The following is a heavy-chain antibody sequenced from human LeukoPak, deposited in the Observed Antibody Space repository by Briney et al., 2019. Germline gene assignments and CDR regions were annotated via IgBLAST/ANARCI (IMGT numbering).Heavy chain of an antibody. V-gene: IGHV3-21*01. CDR1: GFTCSSYS. J-gene: IGHJ4*02. CDR2: ISSSSCYI. D-gene: IGHD3-10*01. CDR3: AGDGRFGGSVFDS. Sequence: PGGSLRLSCAASGFTCSSYSMNWVRQAPGEGLEWVSSISSSSCYIYYADSVKGRFTISRDNAENSLYLQVHSLRAEDTAVYYCAGDGRFGGSVFDSWGQGTLVTVSS.